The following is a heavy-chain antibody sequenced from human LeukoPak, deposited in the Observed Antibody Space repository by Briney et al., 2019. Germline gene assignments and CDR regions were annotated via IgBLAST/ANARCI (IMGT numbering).Heavy chain of an antibody. V-gene: IGHV3-21*01. CDR3: ARSYRPSLGYFDY. CDR2: ISSSSSYI. Sequence: GGCLRLSCAASGFTVSSDYMSWVRQAPGKGLEWGSSISSSSSYIYYADSVKGRFTISRDNAKNSLYLQMNSLRAEDTAVYYCARSYRPSLGYFDYWGQGTLVTVSS. D-gene: IGHD3-16*01. CDR1: GFTVSSDY. J-gene: IGHJ4*02.